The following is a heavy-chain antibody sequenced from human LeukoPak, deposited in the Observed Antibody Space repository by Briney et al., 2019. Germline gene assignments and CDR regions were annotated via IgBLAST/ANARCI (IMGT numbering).Heavy chain of an antibody. CDR2: IYDSGGTT. CDR3: AKRTNNNWVFDY. V-gene: IGHV3-23*01. Sequence: GGSLRLSCEASGFTFSSYGMSWVRQAPGKGLEWVSTIYDSGGTTYYADSAKGRFTISRDNSKSILYLQMDSLRAEDTAIYYCAKRTNNNWVFDYWGQGTLVTVSS. D-gene: IGHD1-1*01. CDR1: GFTFSSYG. J-gene: IGHJ4*02.